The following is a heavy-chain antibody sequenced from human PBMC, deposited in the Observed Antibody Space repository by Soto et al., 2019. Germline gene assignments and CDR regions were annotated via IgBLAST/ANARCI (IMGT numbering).Heavy chain of an antibody. D-gene: IGHD6-13*01. Sequence: GASVKVSCKASGGTFSSYTISWVRQAPGQGLEWMGRIIPILGIANYAQKFQGRVTITADKSTSTAYMELSSLRSEDTTVYYCARGSFGRQQLEDLYYYSYMDVWGKGTTVTVSS. CDR1: GGTFSSYT. CDR3: ARGSFGRQQLEDLYYYSYMDV. V-gene: IGHV1-69*02. J-gene: IGHJ6*03. CDR2: IIPILGIA.